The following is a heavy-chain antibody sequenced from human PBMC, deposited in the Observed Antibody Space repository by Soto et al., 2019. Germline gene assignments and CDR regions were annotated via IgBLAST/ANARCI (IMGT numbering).Heavy chain of an antibody. CDR3: ATNVMPGQNWFDP. Sequence: TLSLTCTVSGGSIRGGSYFWAWIRQPPGKGLEWIGSAHYSGSTHYNPSLKSRVTISVDTSKNQVSLKLRSVTAADTAVYYCATNVMPGQNWFDPWGLGTPVTVSS. D-gene: IGHD1-1*01. J-gene: IGHJ5*02. V-gene: IGHV4-39*01. CDR2: AHYSGST. CDR1: GGSIRGGSYF.